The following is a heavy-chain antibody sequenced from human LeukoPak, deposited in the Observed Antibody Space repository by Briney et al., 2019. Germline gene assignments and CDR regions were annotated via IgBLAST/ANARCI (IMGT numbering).Heavy chain of an antibody. D-gene: IGHD6-19*01. CDR3: AREVSSGWYVAGY. Sequence: ASVKVSCKASGYTFTSYGISWVRQAPGQGLEWMGWISAYNGNTNYAQKLQGRVTMTTDTSTSTVYMELSSLRSEDTAVYYCAREVSSGWYVAGYWGQGTLVTVSS. J-gene: IGHJ4*02. CDR1: GYTFTSYG. V-gene: IGHV1-18*01. CDR2: ISAYNGNT.